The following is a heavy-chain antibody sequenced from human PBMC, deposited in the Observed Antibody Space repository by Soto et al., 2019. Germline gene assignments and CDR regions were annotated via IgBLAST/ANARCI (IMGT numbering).Heavy chain of an antibody. Sequence: QVQLQESGPGLVKPSETLSLTCTVSGGSISSYYWSWIRQPPGKGLEWIGYIYYSGSTNYNPSLKRRVTISVDTSKNQFSLKLSSVTAADTAVYYCARDKREYDFWSGRGDAFDIWGQGTMVTVSS. J-gene: IGHJ3*02. D-gene: IGHD3-3*01. CDR3: ARDKREYDFWSGRGDAFDI. CDR1: GGSISSYY. CDR2: IYYSGST. V-gene: IGHV4-59*01.